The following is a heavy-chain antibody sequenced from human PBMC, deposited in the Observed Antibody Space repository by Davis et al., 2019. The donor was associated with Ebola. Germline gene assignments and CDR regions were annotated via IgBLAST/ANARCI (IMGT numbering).Heavy chain of an antibody. CDR1: GFTFSTYS. V-gene: IGHV3-21*01. Sequence: GGSLRLSCAASGFTFSTYSMSWVRQAPGKGLEWVSSISSDSDYIYYADSVKGRFTISRDNAKNSLYLQMNSLRAEDTAVYYCAREVTIFGVVTIDAFDIWGQGTMVTVSS. J-gene: IGHJ3*02. CDR2: ISSDSDYI. D-gene: IGHD3-3*01. CDR3: AREVTIFGVVTIDAFDI.